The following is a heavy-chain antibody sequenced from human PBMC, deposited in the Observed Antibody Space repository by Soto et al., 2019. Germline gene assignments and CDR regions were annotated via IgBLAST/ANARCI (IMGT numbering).Heavy chain of an antibody. CDR1: GGSISSGDYY. D-gene: IGHD4-17*01. CDR3: ASLYTTAVGHYYYYGMDV. CDR2: IYYSGST. V-gene: IGHV4-30-4*01. Sequence: KPSETLSLTCTVSGGSISSGDYYWSWIRQPPGKGLEWIGYIYYSGSTYYNPSLKSRVTISVDTSKNQFSLKLSSVTAADTAVYYCASLYTTAVGHYYYYGMDVWGQGTTVTVSS. J-gene: IGHJ6*02.